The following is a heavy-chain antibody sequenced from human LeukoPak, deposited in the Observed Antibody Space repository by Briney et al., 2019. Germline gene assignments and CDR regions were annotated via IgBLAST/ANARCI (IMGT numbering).Heavy chain of an antibody. CDR3: AKDGTYYYDSSAYYSDY. CDR1: GFSFSSYW. CDR2: IKQDGSEK. D-gene: IGHD3-22*01. J-gene: IGHJ4*02. V-gene: IGHV3-7*01. Sequence: PGGSLRLSCAASGFSFSSYWMSWVRQAPGKGLEWVANIKQDGSEKYYVDSVKGRFTISRDNAKNSLYLQMNSLRAEDTAVYYCAKDGTYYYDSSAYYSDYWGQGTLVTVSS.